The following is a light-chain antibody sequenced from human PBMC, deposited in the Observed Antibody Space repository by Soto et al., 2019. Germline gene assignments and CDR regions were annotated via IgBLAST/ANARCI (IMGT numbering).Light chain of an antibody. J-gene: IGKJ4*01. CDR3: QQYGASPRLS. CDR2: VAS. V-gene: IGKV3-20*01. CDR1: QSVPDNQ. Sequence: EIVLTQSPGTVSLSPGERATLSCRASQSVPDNQLVWYQHKAGQAPRLLIYVASTRATGIPDRFSGSGSGTDFTLIISRVEPEDVAVYYCQQYGASPRLSFGGGTKVEIK.